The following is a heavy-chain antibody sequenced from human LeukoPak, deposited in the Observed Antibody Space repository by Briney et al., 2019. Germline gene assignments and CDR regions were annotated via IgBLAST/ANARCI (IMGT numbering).Heavy chain of an antibody. CDR1: GFTVISYW. CDR2: IKEDGSEK. Sequence: GGSLRLSGAASGFTVISYWMSWVRQAPGKGLEWVVNIKEDGSEKCYVDSVKGRFTISRDNAKNSLYLQMNSLRAEDTAVYYCARRLGGLFDYWGQGTLVTVSS. D-gene: IGHD3-10*01. J-gene: IGHJ4*02. V-gene: IGHV3-7*01. CDR3: ARRLGGLFDY.